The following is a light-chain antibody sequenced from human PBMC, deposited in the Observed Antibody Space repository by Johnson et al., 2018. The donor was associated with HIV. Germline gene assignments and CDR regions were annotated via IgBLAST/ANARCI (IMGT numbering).Light chain of an antibody. CDR2: DHN. CDR3: GTWDSSLSAEV. V-gene: IGLV1-51*01. Sequence: QPVLTQPPSVSAAPGQKVTISCSGSSSNIGRNYVSWYQQLPGTAPKLLIYDHNKRPSGIPDRFSGSKSGTSATLGITGLQTGDEADYYCGTWDSSLSAEVFGTGTKVTVL. CDR1: SSNIGRNY. J-gene: IGLJ1*01.